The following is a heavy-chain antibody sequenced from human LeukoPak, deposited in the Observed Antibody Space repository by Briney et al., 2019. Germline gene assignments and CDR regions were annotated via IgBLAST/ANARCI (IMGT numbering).Heavy chain of an antibody. D-gene: IGHD3-10*01. CDR2: IYYSGST. J-gene: IGHJ4*02. CDR1: GGSISSSSYY. V-gene: IGHV4-39*07. CDR3: AGEEFTMPVY. Sequence: SETLSLTCTVSGGSISSSSYYWGWIRQPPGKGLEWIGSIYYSGSTYYNPSLKSRVTMSVDTSKNQFSLKLSSVTAADTAVYYCAGEEFTMPVYWGQGTLVTVSS.